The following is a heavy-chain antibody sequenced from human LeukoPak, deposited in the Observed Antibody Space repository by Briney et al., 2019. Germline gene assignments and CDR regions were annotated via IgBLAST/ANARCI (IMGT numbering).Heavy chain of an antibody. V-gene: IGHV3-30*14. CDR3: ARDSPAPKYFDILTGYYMSPID. D-gene: IGHD3-9*01. Sequence: GKSLRLSCAASGFTFSLYAMHWVRQAPGKGLEWVALISYDGSNEYYADSVKGRFTISRDNSKNTLYLQMNSLRAEDTAVYYCARDSPAPKYFDILTGYYMSPIDWGQGTLVTVSS. CDR1: GFTFSLYA. J-gene: IGHJ4*02. CDR2: ISYDGSNE.